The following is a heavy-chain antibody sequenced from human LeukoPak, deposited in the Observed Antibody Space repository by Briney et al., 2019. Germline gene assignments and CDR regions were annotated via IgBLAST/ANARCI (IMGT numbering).Heavy chain of an antibody. CDR2: INPSGGST. D-gene: IGHD6-13*01. Sequence: GASVKVSCKASGYTFTRYYMHWERQAPGQGLEWMGIINPSGGSTSYAQKFQGRVTMTRDTSTSTVYMELSSLRSEDTAVYYCARDEIGLAAAGDWGQGTLVTVSS. CDR1: GYTFTRYY. V-gene: IGHV1-46*01. J-gene: IGHJ4*02. CDR3: ARDEIGLAAAGD.